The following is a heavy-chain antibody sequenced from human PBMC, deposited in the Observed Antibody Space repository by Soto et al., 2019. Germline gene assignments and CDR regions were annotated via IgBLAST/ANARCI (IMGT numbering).Heavy chain of an antibody. D-gene: IGHD1-1*01. CDR3: AKSTATYYYYGMDV. CDR2: ISGSGGST. Sequence: GGSLRLSCAASGLTFSSYAMSWVRQAPGKGLEWVSAISGSGGSTYYADSVKGRFTISRDNSKNTLYLQMNSLRAEDTAVYYCAKSTATYYYYGMDVWGQGTTVTVSS. V-gene: IGHV3-23*01. CDR1: GLTFSSYA. J-gene: IGHJ6*02.